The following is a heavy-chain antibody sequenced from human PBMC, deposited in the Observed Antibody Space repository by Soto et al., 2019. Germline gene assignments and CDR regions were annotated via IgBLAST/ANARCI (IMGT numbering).Heavy chain of an antibody. CDR2: ISAYNGNT. D-gene: IGHD3-9*01. V-gene: IGHV1-18*01. Sequence: ASVKVSCKASGYTFTSYGISWVRQAPGQGLEWMGWISAYNGNTNYAQKLQGRVTMTTDTSTSTAYMELRSLRSDDTAVYYCARRLRYFDWLSTGGGGMDVWGQGTTVTVSS. CDR1: GYTFTSYG. CDR3: ARRLRYFDWLSTGGGGMDV. J-gene: IGHJ6*02.